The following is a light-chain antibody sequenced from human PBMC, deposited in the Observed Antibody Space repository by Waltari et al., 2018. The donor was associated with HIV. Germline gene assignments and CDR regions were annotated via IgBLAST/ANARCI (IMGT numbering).Light chain of an antibody. CDR2: EDN. Sequence: NFMLTQPHSVSESPGKTVTISCTRSSGSIASNYVQWYQQRPGRSPTTVIYEDNQRPSGVPDRFSGSIDSSSNSASLTISRLKTEDEADYYCQSYDSSNHLIFGGGTKLTVL. CDR3: QSYDSSNHLI. CDR1: SGSIASNY. J-gene: IGLJ2*01. V-gene: IGLV6-57*01.